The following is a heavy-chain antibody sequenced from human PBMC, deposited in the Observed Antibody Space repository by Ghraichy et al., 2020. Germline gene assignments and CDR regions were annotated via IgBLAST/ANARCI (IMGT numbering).Heavy chain of an antibody. J-gene: IGHJ4*02. CDR2: IYHSGST. Sequence: SETLSLTCAVSGGSISSSNWWSWVRQPPGKGLEWIGEIYHSGSTNYNPSLKSRVTISVDKSKNQFSLKLSSVTAADTAVYYCARTGAGGDWGTFDYWGQGTLVTVSS. V-gene: IGHV4-4*02. CDR1: GGSISSSNW. CDR3: ARTGAGGDWGTFDY. D-gene: IGHD2-21*02.